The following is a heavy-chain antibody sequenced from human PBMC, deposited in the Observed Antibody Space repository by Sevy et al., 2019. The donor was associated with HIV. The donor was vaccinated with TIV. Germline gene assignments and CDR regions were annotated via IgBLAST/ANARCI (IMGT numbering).Heavy chain of an antibody. CDR3: ASWGGFRGVIIPLVDYFDY. D-gene: IGHD3-10*01. CDR1: GFTFSSYS. J-gene: IGHJ4*02. V-gene: IGHV3-21*01. Sequence: GGSLRLSCAASGFTFSSYSMNWVRQAPGKGLEWVSSISSSSSYIYYADSVKGRFTISRDNAKNSLYLQMNSLRAEDTAVYYGASWGGFRGVIIPLVDYFDYWGQGTLVTVSS. CDR2: ISSSSSYI.